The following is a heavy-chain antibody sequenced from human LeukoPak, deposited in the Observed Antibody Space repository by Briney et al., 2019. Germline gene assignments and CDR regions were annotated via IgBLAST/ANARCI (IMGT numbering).Heavy chain of an antibody. CDR2: ISGSGGST. Sequence: GGSLRLSCAASGFTFSSYAMSWVRQAPGKGLEWVSAISGSGGSTNYADSVKGRFTISRDNPKNTLYLQMNSLRAEDTAVYYCAKWSSSWSRYFDYWGQGTLVTVSS. V-gene: IGHV3-23*01. CDR3: AKWSSSWSRYFDY. CDR1: GFTFSSYA. J-gene: IGHJ4*02. D-gene: IGHD6-13*01.